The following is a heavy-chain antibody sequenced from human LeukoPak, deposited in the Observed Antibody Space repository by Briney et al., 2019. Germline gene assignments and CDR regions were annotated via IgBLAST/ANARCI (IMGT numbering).Heavy chain of an antibody. J-gene: IGHJ6*02. D-gene: IGHD6-19*01. CDR2: INHSGST. V-gene: IGHV4-34*01. CDR1: GGSFSGYY. CDR3: ATEEGSGWYGNYYYGMDV. Sequence: SETLSLTCAVYGGSFSGYYWSWIRQPPGKGLEWIGEINHSGSTNYNPSLKSRVTISVDTPKNQFSLKLSSVTAADTAVYYCATEEGSGWYGNYYYGMDVWGQGTTVTVSS.